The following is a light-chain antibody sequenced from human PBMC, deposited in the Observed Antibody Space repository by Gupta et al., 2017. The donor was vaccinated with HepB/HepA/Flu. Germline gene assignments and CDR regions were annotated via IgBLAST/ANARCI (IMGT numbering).Light chain of an antibody. V-gene: IGKV3-11*01. Sequence: IVLTQSPATLSLSPGERATLSCRASQSVSSYLAWYQQKPGQAPRLLIYDASNRATGIPARFSGSGSETDFTLTISSLEPEDFAVYYCQQRRTFGGGTKVEIK. CDR1: QSVSSY. CDR3: QQRRT. CDR2: DAS. J-gene: IGKJ4*01.